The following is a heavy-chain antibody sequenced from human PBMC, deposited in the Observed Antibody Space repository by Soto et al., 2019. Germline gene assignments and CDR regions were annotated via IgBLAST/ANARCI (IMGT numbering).Heavy chain of an antibody. CDR1: GYTFTSYD. CDR3: VRVRSDSSWRQSGWFDP. D-gene: IGHD6-13*01. V-gene: IGHV1-8*01. Sequence: QVQLVQSGAEVKKPGALVKVSCKASGYTFTSYDINWVRQASGQGLEWMGWMNPNNGNTVYAEKFQGRVTMTRDTSMTTAYMDLSSLTSEDTATYYCVRVRSDSSWRQSGWFDPWGPGTLVNVSS. J-gene: IGHJ5*02. CDR2: MNPNNGNT.